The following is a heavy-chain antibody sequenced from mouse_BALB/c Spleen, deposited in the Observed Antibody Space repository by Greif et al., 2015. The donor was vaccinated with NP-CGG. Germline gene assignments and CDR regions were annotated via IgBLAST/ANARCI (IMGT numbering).Heavy chain of an antibody. Sequence: QVQLQQSGAELARPGASVKLSCKASGYTFTDYYINWVKQRTGQGLEWIGEIYPGSGNTYYNEKFKGKAKLTADKSSSTAYMQLSSLTSEDSAVYFCARDSRYFDVWGAGTTVTVSS. CDR1: GYTFTDYY. J-gene: IGHJ1*01. V-gene: IGHV1-77*01. CDR2: IYPGSGNT. CDR3: ARDSRYFDV.